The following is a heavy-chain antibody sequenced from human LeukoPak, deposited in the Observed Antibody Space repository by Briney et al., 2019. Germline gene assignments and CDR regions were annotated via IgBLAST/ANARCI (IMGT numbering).Heavy chain of an antibody. V-gene: IGHV3-30*18. CDR2: ISYDGSNK. CDR3: AKEVEINYYDSSGYCAPDY. Sequence: PGGSLRLSCAASGFTFSSYGMHWVRQAPGKGLEWAAVISYDGSNKYYADSVKGRFTISRDNSKNTLYLQMNSLRAEDTAVYYCAKEVEINYYDSSGYCAPDYWGQGTLVTVSS. D-gene: IGHD3-22*01. CDR1: GFTFSSYG. J-gene: IGHJ4*02.